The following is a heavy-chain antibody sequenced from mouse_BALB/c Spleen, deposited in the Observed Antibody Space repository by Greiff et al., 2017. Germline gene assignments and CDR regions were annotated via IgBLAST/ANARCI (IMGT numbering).Heavy chain of an antibody. V-gene: IGHV5-6-3*01. CDR2: INSNGGST. J-gene: IGHJ2*01. CDR3: ARDLTTVVDD. Sequence: EVQLVESGGGLVQPGGSLKLSCAASGFTFSSYGMSWVRQTPDKRLELVATINSNGGSTYYPDSVKGRFTISRDNAKNTLYLQMSSLKSEDTAMYYCARDLTTVVDDWGQGTTLTVSS. D-gene: IGHD1-1*01. CDR1: GFTFSSYG.